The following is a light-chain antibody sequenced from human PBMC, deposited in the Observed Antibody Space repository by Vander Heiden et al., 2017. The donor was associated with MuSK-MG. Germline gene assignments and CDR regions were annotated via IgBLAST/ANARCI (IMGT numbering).Light chain of an antibody. CDR3: QQDDSTPWT. J-gene: IGKJ1*01. CDR2: WAS. Sequence: DIVMTQSPDSLAVSLGERATINCKSSQSVLYSSNNKNYLAWYQQKPGQPPKLLIYWASTRESGVPDRFSGSGSGTDFTLTIISLQVEDVAVYYCQQDDSTPWTFGQGTKVEIK. CDR1: QSVLYSSNNKNY. V-gene: IGKV4-1*01.